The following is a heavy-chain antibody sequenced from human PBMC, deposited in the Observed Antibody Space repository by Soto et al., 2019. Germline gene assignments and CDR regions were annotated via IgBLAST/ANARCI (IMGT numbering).Heavy chain of an antibody. Sequence: VQLQESGPGLVKPSQTLSLTCTLSGGSISSGDYYWSWIRHPPGKGLEWIGNIYYSGRTNYNPSLKSRLNISLDTSNNHFFLKLTSVTAADTAVYYCARMGLLLGELSRNWFDPWGQGTLVTVSS. CDR3: ARMGLLLGELSRNWFDP. CDR2: IYYSGRT. CDR1: GGSISSGDYY. D-gene: IGHD3-16*02. V-gene: IGHV4-31*03. J-gene: IGHJ5*02.